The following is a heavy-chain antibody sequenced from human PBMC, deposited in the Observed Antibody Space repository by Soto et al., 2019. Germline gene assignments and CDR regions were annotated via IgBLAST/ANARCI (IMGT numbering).Heavy chain of an antibody. CDR1: GFTFGSYW. CDR2: IDSDGSST. J-gene: IGHJ6*02. V-gene: IGHV3-74*01. Sequence: PGGSLRLSCAASGFTFGSYWMNWVRQAPGKGLVWVSRIDSDGSSTTYADSVKGRFTTSRDNAKNTLYLQMSSLRAEDTAVYYCARGRPYGMDVWGQGTTVTVSS. CDR3: ARGRPYGMDV.